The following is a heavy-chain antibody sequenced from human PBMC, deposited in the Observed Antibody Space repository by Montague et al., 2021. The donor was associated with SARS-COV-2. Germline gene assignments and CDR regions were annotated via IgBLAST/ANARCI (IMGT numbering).Heavy chain of an antibody. V-gene: IGHV4-59*11. D-gene: IGHD3-16*02. J-gene: IGHJ4*02. Sequence: SETLSLTCTDSGGSINSHYWSWIRQSPGQGLEWIGYVYYRGSTKXNPSLKSRVTISVETSENQFYLKLTSVTAADAAVYYCARANLVTFGGVIDLFEHWGQGSLVTVSS. CDR3: ARANLVTFGGVIDLFEH. CDR2: VYYRGST. CDR1: GGSINSHY.